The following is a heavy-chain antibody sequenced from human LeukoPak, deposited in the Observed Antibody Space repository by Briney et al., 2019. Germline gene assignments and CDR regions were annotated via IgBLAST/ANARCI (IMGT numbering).Heavy chain of an antibody. D-gene: IGHD3-10*01. J-gene: IGHJ6*02. CDR2: IRIKAYGGTT. CDR3: TRVSDTLVRGVAYYYGMDV. Sequence: GGSLRLSCTASGFTFGDYAMSWVRQASGKGLEWVGFIRIKAYGGTTEYAASVKGRFTISRDDSKSIAYLQMNSLKTEDTAVYYCTRVSDTLVRGVAYYYGMDVWGQGTTVTVSS. CDR1: GFTFGDYA. V-gene: IGHV3-49*04.